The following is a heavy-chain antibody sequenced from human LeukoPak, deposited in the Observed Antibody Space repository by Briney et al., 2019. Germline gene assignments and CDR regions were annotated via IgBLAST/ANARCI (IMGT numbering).Heavy chain of an antibody. J-gene: IGHJ4*02. Sequence: SETLSLTCTVSGGSISSYYWSWIRQPPGKGLEWIGYIYYSGSTNYNPSLKSRVTISVDTSKNQFSLKLSSVTAADTAVYYCXRIEDVTRGYNHAYYFDYWGQGALVTVSS. CDR2: IYYSGST. CDR3: XRIEDVTRGYNHAYYFDY. V-gene: IGHV4-59*01. CDR1: GGSISSYY. D-gene: IGHD5-18*01.